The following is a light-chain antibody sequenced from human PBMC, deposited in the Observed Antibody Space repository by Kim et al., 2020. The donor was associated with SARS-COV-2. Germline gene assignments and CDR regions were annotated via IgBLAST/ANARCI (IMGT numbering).Light chain of an antibody. CDR3: QNYNSAPRT. J-gene: IGKJ1*01. Sequence: ASVRDRVTITCRASQGISNYLAWYQQKPGKVPKLLIYAASALQSGVPSRFSGSGSGTDFTLTISSLQPEDVATYYCQNYNSAPRTFGQGTKVDIK. CDR1: QGISNY. V-gene: IGKV1-27*01. CDR2: AAS.